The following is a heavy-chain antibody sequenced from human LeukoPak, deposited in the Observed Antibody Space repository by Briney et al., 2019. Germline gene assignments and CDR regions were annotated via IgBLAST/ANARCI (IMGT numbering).Heavy chain of an antibody. D-gene: IGHD6-13*01. J-gene: IGHJ3*02. Sequence: GGSLRLSCAASGFTFSSYSMNWVRQAPGKGLEWVSSISSSSSYIYYADSVKGRFTISRDNAKNSLYLQMNSLRAEDTAVYYCARRTIAAAGSGAFDIWGQGTVVTVSS. CDR2: ISSSSSYI. CDR3: ARRTIAAAGSGAFDI. CDR1: GFTFSSYS. V-gene: IGHV3-21*01.